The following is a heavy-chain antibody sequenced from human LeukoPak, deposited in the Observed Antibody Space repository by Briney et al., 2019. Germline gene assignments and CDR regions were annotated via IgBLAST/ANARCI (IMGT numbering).Heavy chain of an antibody. CDR1: GHTFSSYW. D-gene: IGHD2-8*01. Sequence: GESLKISCKGSGHTFSSYWIGWVRQMPGKGLEWMGIIYPDDSDTRYSPSFQGQVTISADKSISTAYLQWSSLKASDTAMYYCARLAYCSNDVCYSNYYSSMDVWGKGTTVTVSS. V-gene: IGHV5-51*01. CDR2: IYPDDSDT. J-gene: IGHJ6*03. CDR3: ARLAYCSNDVCYSNYYSSMDV.